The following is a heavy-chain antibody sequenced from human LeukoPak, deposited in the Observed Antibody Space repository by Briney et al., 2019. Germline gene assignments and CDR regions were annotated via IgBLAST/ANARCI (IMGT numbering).Heavy chain of an antibody. D-gene: IGHD2-8*01. CDR1: GYTFTSYD. V-gene: IGHV1-8*01. Sequence: GASVKVSCKASGYTFTSYDINWVRQATGQGREWMGWMNPNSGNTGYAQKFKGRVTMTRNTSISTAYMELSSLRSEDTAVYYCARTPNYDAFDIWGEATMVTVSS. CDR3: ARTPNYDAFDI. J-gene: IGHJ3*02. CDR2: MNPNSGNT.